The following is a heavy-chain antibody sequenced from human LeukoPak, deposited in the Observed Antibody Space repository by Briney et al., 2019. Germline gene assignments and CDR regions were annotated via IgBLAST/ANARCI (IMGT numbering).Heavy chain of an antibody. V-gene: IGHV1-18*01. CDR3: ARDFQTTIFGVVIIRYYYYGMDV. CDR1: GYTFTSYG. J-gene: IGHJ6*02. Sequence: ASVTVSCKASGYTFTSYGISWVRQAPGQGLEWMGWISAYNGNTNYAQKLQGRVTMTTDTSTSTAYMELRSLRSDDTAVYYCARDFQTTIFGVVIIRYYYYGMDVWGQGTTVTVSS. CDR2: ISAYNGNT. D-gene: IGHD3-3*01.